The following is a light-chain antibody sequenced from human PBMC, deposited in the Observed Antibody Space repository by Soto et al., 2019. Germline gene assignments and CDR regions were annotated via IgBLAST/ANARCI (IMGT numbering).Light chain of an antibody. CDR2: EVN. CDR3: CSYAGSHVV. V-gene: IGLV2-8*01. J-gene: IGLJ3*02. Sequence: QSALTQPPSASGSPGQPVTISCTGSSSDVGGHKYVSWYQQHPGTAPKLIISEVNNRASGVPYRFSGSKSGNTASLTVSGLQDEAEADYYCCSYAGSHVVFGGGTKLTVL. CDR1: SSDVGGHKY.